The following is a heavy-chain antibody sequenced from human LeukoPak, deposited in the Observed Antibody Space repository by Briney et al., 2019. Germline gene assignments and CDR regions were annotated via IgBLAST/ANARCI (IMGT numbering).Heavy chain of an antibody. CDR2: IYHSGST. V-gene: IGHV4-38-2*02. Sequence: SETLPLTCTVSGYSISSGYYWGWIRQPPGKGLEWIGSIYHSGSTYYNPSLKSRVTISVDTSKNQFSLKLSSVTAADTAVYYCATDSGIAVAGPLGGTGWFDPWGQGTLVTVSS. J-gene: IGHJ5*02. CDR3: ATDSGIAVAGPLGGTGWFDP. CDR1: GYSISSGYY. D-gene: IGHD6-19*01.